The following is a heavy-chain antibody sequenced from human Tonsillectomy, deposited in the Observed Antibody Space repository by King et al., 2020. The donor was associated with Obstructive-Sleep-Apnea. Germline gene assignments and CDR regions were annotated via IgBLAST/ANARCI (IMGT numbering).Heavy chain of an antibody. J-gene: IGHJ4*02. CDR1: GGAISSSRYY. Sequence: QLQESGPGLVKPSETLSLTCTVSGGAISSSRYYWGWIRQPPGKGLEWIGSIYYSGSTYYNPSLKSLVTIPVDTSKNQFSLKLSSVTAADTAVYYCARGIISGWYVDYWGQGTLVTVSS. CDR3: ARGIISGWYVDY. V-gene: IGHV4-39*07. D-gene: IGHD6-19*01. CDR2: IYYSGST.